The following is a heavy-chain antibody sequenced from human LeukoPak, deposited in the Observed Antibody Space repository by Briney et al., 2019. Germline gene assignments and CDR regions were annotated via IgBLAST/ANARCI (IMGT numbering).Heavy chain of an antibody. D-gene: IGHD3-3*01. CDR2: ISYGGSNK. J-gene: IGHJ6*02. Sequence: GGSLRLSCAASGFTFSSYGMHWVRQAPGKGLEWVAVISYGGSNKYYADSVKGRFTISRDDSKNTLYLQMNSLRAEDTAVYYCAKALFGVVITNYGMDVWGQGTTVTVSS. V-gene: IGHV3-30*18. CDR1: GFTFSSYG. CDR3: AKALFGVVITNYGMDV.